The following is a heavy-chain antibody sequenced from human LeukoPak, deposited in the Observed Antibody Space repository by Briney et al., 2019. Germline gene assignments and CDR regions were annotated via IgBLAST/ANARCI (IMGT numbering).Heavy chain of an antibody. CDR2: IYYSGST. Sequence: SETLSLTCTVSGGSISSSSYYWGWIRRPPGKGLEWIGSIYYSGSTYYNPSLKSRVTISVDTSKNQFSLKLSSVTAADTAVYYCASTQTRVLDYGDQEIDRWRYYYYGMDVWGQGTTVTVSS. D-gene: IGHD4-17*01. CDR3: ASTQTRVLDYGDQEIDRWRYYYYGMDV. CDR1: GGSISSSSYY. V-gene: IGHV4-39*01. J-gene: IGHJ6*02.